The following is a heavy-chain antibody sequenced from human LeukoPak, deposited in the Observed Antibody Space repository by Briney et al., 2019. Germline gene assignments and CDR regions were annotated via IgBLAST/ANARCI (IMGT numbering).Heavy chain of an antibody. CDR2: IYYSGST. D-gene: IGHD6-13*01. J-gene: IGHJ4*02. Sequence: SETLSLTCTVSGYSISSGYYWGWIRQPPGKGLEWIGYIYYSGSTNYNPSLKSRVTISVDTSKNQFSLKLSSVTAADTAVYYCARGLGQLDNDFDYWGQGTLVTVSS. CDR3: ARGLGQLDNDFDY. V-gene: IGHV4-61*01. CDR1: GYSISSGYY.